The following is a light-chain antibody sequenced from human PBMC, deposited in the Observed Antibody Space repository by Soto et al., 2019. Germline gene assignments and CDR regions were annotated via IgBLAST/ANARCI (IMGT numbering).Light chain of an antibody. Sequence: DIQMTQSPSTLSASVGDRVTITCRASQSISSWLAWYQQKPGKAPKLLIYKASSLQSGVPSRFSGSGSGTEFTLTISSLQPDDFVTYYCQQYNDYSGTFGQGTKVEIK. CDR2: KAS. J-gene: IGKJ1*01. V-gene: IGKV1-5*03. CDR1: QSISSW. CDR3: QQYNDYSGT.